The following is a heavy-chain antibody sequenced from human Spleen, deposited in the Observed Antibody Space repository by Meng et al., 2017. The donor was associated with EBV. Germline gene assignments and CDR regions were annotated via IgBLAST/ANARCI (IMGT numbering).Heavy chain of an antibody. J-gene: IGHJ4*02. CDR3: VQSGMRTYGDPDY. D-gene: IGHD4-17*01. Sequence: QITLRQSGPTLVKPTQTLTLTWTFSWFSFSTSGVGVGWIRQPPGKALEWLALIYWDDDTRYSPSLKSRLTITKDTSKNQVVLTMTNVDPVDTATYYCVQSGMRTYGDPDYWGQGIMVTVSS. CDR2: IYWDDDT. V-gene: IGHV2-5*02. CDR1: WFSFSTSGVG.